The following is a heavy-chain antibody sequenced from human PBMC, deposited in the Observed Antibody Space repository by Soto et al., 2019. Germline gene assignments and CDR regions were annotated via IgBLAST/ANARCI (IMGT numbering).Heavy chain of an antibody. D-gene: IGHD3-10*01. CDR3: VRDKAGSGSWYFDL. CDR1: GGSFSGYY. J-gene: IGHJ2*01. CDR2: INHSGST. Sequence: QVQLQQWGAGLLKPSETLSLTCAVYGGSFSGYYWSWIRQPPGKGLEWIGEINHSGSTNYNPSLKSRVTISVDTSKNQFSLKLSSVIAADTAVYYCVRDKAGSGSWYFDLWGRGTLVTVSS. V-gene: IGHV4-34*01.